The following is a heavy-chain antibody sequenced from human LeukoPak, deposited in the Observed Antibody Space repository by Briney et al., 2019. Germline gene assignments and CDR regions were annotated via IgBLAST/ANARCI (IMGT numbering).Heavy chain of an antibody. CDR3: ARAGGETYYSSGYYLFNY. Sequence: GASVKVSCKASGYTFTSYYMHWVRQAPGQGLEWMGIINPSGGSTSYAQKFQGRVTMTRDMSTSTVYMELSSLRSEDTAVYYCARAGGETYYSSGYYLFNYWGQGTLVTVSS. J-gene: IGHJ4*02. CDR1: GYTFTSYY. CDR2: INPSGGST. D-gene: IGHD3-22*01. V-gene: IGHV1-46*01.